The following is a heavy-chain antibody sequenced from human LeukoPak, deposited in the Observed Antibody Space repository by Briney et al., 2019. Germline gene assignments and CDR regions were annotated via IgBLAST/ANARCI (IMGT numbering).Heavy chain of an antibody. Sequence: SEAPSLTCTVSGGSISSSSYYWGWIRQPPGKGLEWIGSIYYSGSTYYNPSLKSRVTISVDTSKNQFSLKLSSVTAADTAVYYCARRSGWYGGSFDYWGQGTLVTVSS. CDR1: GGSISSSSYY. J-gene: IGHJ4*02. CDR3: ARRSGWYGGSFDY. D-gene: IGHD6-19*01. V-gene: IGHV4-39*01. CDR2: IYYSGST.